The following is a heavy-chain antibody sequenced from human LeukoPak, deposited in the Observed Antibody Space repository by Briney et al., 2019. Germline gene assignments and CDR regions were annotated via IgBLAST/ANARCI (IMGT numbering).Heavy chain of an antibody. CDR3: ARHLTYYDFWSGYSYYFDY. Sequence: PSETLSLTCADYGGSFSGYYWSWIRQPPGKGLEWIGEINHSGSTNYNPSLKSRVTISVDTSKNQFSLKLSSVTAADTAVYYCARHLTYYDFWSGYSYYFDYWGQGTLVTVSS. J-gene: IGHJ4*02. D-gene: IGHD3-3*01. V-gene: IGHV4-34*01. CDR1: GGSFSGYY. CDR2: INHSGST.